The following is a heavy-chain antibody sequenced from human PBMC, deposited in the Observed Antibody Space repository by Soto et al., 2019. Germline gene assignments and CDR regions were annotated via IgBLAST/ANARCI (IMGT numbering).Heavy chain of an antibody. V-gene: IGHV1-69*13. CDR2: IIPIFGTA. J-gene: IGHJ5*02. Sequence: GASVKVSCKASGCTISSYAISWVRQAPGQGLEWMGGIIPIFGTANYAQKFQGRVTITADESTSTAYMELSSLRSEDTAVYYCARAIYGIAAKFDPWGQGTLVTVSS. CDR3: ARAIYGIAAKFDP. D-gene: IGHD6-13*01. CDR1: GCTISSYA.